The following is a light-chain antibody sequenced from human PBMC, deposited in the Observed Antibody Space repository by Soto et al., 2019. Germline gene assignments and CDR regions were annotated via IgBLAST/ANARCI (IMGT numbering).Light chain of an antibody. J-gene: IGKJ5*01. CDR2: GAS. CDR1: QSVNSY. CDR3: QQRSNWPPLT. V-gene: IGKV3-11*01. Sequence: EIVLTQSPATLSLSPGERATLSCRASQSVNSYLAWYQHKPGQAPRLLIYGASNRATGIPARFSGSGSGTDFTLTISSLEPEDFAVYYCQQRSNWPPLTFGQGTRL.